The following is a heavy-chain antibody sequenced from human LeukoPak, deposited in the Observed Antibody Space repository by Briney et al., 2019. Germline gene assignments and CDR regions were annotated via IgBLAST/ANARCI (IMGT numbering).Heavy chain of an antibody. CDR3: ARETSSSSWTYFDY. V-gene: IGHV1-18*01. D-gene: IGHD6-13*01. CDR1: GYTFTIYG. Sequence: ASVKVSCEASGYTFTIYGISWVRQAPGQGLEWMGWISAYNGNTNYAQKLQGRVTVTTDTSTSTAYMELRSLRSDDTAVYYCARETSSSSWTYFDYWGQGTLVTVSS. J-gene: IGHJ4*02. CDR2: ISAYNGNT.